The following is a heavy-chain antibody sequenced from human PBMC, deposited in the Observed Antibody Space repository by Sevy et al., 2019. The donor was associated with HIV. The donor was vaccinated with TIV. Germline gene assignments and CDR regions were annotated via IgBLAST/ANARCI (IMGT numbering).Heavy chain of an antibody. CDR2: ISGSGAST. CDR3: AKDKGYWHDAFDI. V-gene: IGHV3-23*01. D-gene: IGHD1-26*01. J-gene: IGHJ3*02. Sequence: GGSLRLSCAASGFIFSSYAMSWVRQAPGKGLEWVSSISGSGASTYYADSVKGRFTISKDSSKNTLYLQMNSLRAEDKAIYYCAKDKGYWHDAFDIWGQGTMVTVSS. CDR1: GFIFSSYA.